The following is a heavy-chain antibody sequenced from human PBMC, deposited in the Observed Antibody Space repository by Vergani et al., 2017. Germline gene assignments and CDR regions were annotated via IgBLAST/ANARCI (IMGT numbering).Heavy chain of an antibody. J-gene: IGHJ5*02. Sequence: QVQLVQSGAEVKKPGASVKVSCKASGYTFTGYYMHWVRQAPGQGLEWMGWINPNSGGTNYAQKFQGRVTMTRDTSISTAYMELSRLRSDDTAVYYCAKDPGIDTYYDILTGSPPANWFDPWGQGTLVTVSS. CDR2: INPNSGGT. CDR3: AKDPGIDTYYDILTGSPPANWFDP. CDR1: GYTFTGYY. D-gene: IGHD3-9*01. V-gene: IGHV1-2*02.